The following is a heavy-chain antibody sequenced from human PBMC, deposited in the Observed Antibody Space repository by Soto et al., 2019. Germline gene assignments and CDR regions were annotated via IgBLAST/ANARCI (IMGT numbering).Heavy chain of an antibody. CDR1: GFTFSSYA. CDR2: ISGSGGST. J-gene: IGHJ1*01. D-gene: IGHD6-13*01. V-gene: IGHV3-23*01. CDR3: AKDREAAAVSPYAEYFQH. Sequence: GGSLRLSCAASGFTFSSYAMSWVRQAPGKGLEWVSAISGSGGSTYYADSGKGRFTISRDNSKNTLYLQMNSLRAEDTAVYYCAKDREAAAVSPYAEYFQHWGQGTLVTVSS.